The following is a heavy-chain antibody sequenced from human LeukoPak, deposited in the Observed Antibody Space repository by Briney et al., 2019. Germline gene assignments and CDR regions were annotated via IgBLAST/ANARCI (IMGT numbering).Heavy chain of an antibody. CDR1: GGSFSGYY. J-gene: IGHJ3*02. D-gene: IGHD6-13*01. CDR3: ARTSWYGAFDI. V-gene: IGHV4-34*01. Sequence: QPSETLSLTCAVYGGSFSGYYWSWIRQPPGRGLEWIGEINHSGSTNYNPSLKSRVTISVDTSKNQFSLKLSSVTAADTAVYYCARTSWYGAFDIWGQGTMDTVSS. CDR2: INHSGST.